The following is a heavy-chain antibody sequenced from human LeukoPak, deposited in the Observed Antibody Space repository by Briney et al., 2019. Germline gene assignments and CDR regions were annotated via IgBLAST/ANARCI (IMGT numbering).Heavy chain of an antibody. V-gene: IGHV4-34*01. CDR1: GGSFSGYY. D-gene: IGHD3-10*01. CDR2: INHSGST. Sequence: KPSETLSLTCAVYGGSFSGYYWSWTRQPPGKGLEWIGEINHSGSTNYNPSLKSRVTISVDTSKNQFSLKLSSVTAADTAVYYCARTYGSGTPVRFYYYYMDVWGKGTTVTISS. J-gene: IGHJ6*03. CDR3: ARTYGSGTPVRFYYYYMDV.